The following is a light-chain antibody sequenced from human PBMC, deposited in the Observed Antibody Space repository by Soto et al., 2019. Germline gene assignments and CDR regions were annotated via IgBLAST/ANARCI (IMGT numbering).Light chain of an antibody. CDR2: DTF. Sequence: IVLTQSPATLSLSPGEGATLSCGASQSVSSNYLAWYQQKPGLAPRLLIYDTFRRATDIPDRFSGSGSGTDFTLTISSLEPEDFAVYYCQQYGNSPRTFGQGTRVEIK. V-gene: IGKV3D-20*01. J-gene: IGKJ1*01. CDR1: QSVSSNY. CDR3: QQYGNSPRT.